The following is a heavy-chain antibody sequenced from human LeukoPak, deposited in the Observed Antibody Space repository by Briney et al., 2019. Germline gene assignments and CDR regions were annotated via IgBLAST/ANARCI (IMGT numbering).Heavy chain of an antibody. V-gene: IGHV4-39*07. CDR1: GGSISTSNYY. D-gene: IGHD3-16*01. CDR3: ARGHNLWGGVRNWFDP. J-gene: IGHJ5*02. Sequence: PSETLSLTCTVSGGSISTSNYYCGWIRQPPGKGLEWIGNIFYSGSTYYSPSLKSRVTISVDTSKNQFSLKLSSVTAADTAVYYCARGHNLWGGVRNWFDPWGQGTLVTVSS. CDR2: IFYSGST.